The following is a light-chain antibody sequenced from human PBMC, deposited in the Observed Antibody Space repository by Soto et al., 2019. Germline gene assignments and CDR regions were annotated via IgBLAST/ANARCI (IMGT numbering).Light chain of an antibody. CDR1: SGHSIYA. CDR2: VHSDGSH. CDR3: QTWGTGNWV. Sequence: QLVLTQSPSASASLGASVKLTCNLSSGHSIYAVAWHQQQPEKGPRFLMKVHSDGSHTKGDGIPDRFSGSSSGAERYLTISSLQSDDEADYYCQTWGTGNWVFGGGTKLTVL. V-gene: IGLV4-69*01. J-gene: IGLJ3*02.